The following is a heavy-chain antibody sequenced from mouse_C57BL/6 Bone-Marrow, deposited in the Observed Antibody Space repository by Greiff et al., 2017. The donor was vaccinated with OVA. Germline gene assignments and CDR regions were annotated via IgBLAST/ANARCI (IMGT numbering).Heavy chain of an antibody. V-gene: IGHV1-22*01. CDR3: ARCRTAQAGFDY. CDR1: GYTFTDYN. J-gene: IGHJ2*01. D-gene: IGHD3-2*02. CDR2: INPNNGGT. Sequence: EVQLQQSGPELVKPGASVKMSCKASGYTFTDYNMHWVKQSHGKSLEWIGYINPNNGGTSYNQKFKGKATLTVNKSSSTAYMELRSLTSEDSAVYYCARCRTAQAGFDYWGQGTTLTVSS.